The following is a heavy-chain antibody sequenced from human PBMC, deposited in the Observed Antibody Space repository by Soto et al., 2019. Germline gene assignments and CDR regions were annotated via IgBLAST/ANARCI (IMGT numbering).Heavy chain of an antibody. CDR2: INRDFNT. V-gene: IGHV3-48*01. CDR3: VNGDYY. J-gene: IGHJ4*02. Sequence: EEQLVESGGGLVQPGGSLRLSCAASGFIFSNHVMNWVRQAPGRGLEWVSSINRDFNTYYADSVKGRFTISRDNAKDSLYLQTNSLRADDTAVYYCVNGDYYVGQGTLVTVSS. CDR1: GFIFSNHV. D-gene: IGHD4-17*01.